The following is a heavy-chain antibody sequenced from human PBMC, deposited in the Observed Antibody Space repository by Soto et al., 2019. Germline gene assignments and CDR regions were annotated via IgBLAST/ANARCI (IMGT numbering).Heavy chain of an antibody. J-gene: IGHJ6*02. CDR3: ARHLERHHYYYYGMDV. Sequence: GESLKISCKGSGYIFTSYWIGWVRQMPGKGLEWMGIIYPGDSDTRYSPSFQGQVTMSADKSISTAYLQWSSLKASDTAMNYCARHLERHHYYYYGMDVWGQGTTVTVSS. V-gene: IGHV5-51*01. CDR1: GYIFTSYW. CDR2: IYPGDSDT. D-gene: IGHD1-1*01.